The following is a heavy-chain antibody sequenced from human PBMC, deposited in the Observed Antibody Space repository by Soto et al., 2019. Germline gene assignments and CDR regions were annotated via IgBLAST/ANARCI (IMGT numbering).Heavy chain of an antibody. D-gene: IGHD5-12*01. CDR3: ARTPPGVATPPLRYFDL. J-gene: IGHJ2*01. CDR2: IFSNDEK. Sequence: QVTLKESGPVLVKPTETLTLTXXVSGFSLSNARMGVSWIRQPPGKALEWLAHIFSNDEKSYSTSLKSRLTISKDTSKSQVVLTMTNMDPVDTATYYCARTPPGVATPPLRYFDLWGRGTLVTVSS. CDR1: GFSLSNARMG. V-gene: IGHV2-26*01.